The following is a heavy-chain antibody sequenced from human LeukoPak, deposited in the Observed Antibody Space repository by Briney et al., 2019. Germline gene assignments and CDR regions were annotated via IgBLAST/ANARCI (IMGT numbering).Heavy chain of an antibody. CDR3: AKAVYSSSGPFDY. CDR1: GFTFSSYG. V-gene: IGHV3-23*01. Sequence: PGGSLRLSCAASGFTFSSYGMSWVRQAPGKGLEWVSAISGSGGSTYYADSVKGRFTISRDNSKDTLYLQMNSLRAEDTAVYYCAKAVYSSSGPFDYWGQGTLVTVSS. J-gene: IGHJ4*02. D-gene: IGHD6-13*01. CDR2: ISGSGGST.